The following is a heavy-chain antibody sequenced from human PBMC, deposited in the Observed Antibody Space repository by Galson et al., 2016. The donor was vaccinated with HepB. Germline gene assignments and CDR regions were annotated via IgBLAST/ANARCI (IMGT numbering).Heavy chain of an antibody. CDR3: ARDRGGRGDYGVDV. CDR1: GFTFSSYD. D-gene: IGHD3-16*01. CDR2: IGTAGDT. V-gene: IGHV3-13*01. Sequence: SLRLSCAASGFTFSSYDMHWVRQATGKGLEWVSAIGTAGDTYYPGSVKGRFTISRENAKNSLYFQMNSLRAGDTAVYYCARDRGGRGDYGVDVWGQGTTVTVSS. J-gene: IGHJ6*02.